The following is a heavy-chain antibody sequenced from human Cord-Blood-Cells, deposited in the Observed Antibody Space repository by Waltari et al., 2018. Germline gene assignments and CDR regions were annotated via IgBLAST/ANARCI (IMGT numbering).Heavy chain of an antibody. CDR3: AKVPPMTTVTTGAFDI. CDR1: GFTFSSYG. J-gene: IGHJ3*02. Sequence: QVQLVESGGGVVQPGRSLRLSCAASGFTFSSYGMHWVRPAPGKGLEWGAVISYDGSNKYYADSVKGRFTISRDNSKNTLYLQMNSLRAEDTAVYYCAKVPPMTTVTTGAFDIWGQGTMVTVSS. D-gene: IGHD4-17*01. CDR2: ISYDGSNK. V-gene: IGHV3-30*18.